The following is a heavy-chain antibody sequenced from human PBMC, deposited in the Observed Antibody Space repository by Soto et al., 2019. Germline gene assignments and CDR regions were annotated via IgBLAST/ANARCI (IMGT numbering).Heavy chain of an antibody. CDR2: SYYGGST. CDR1: GGSINNYY. Sequence: SETLSLTCTVSGGSINNYYWSWIRQPPGEGLECFGHSYYGGSTPYTPPLKSRVTMPVDAPRTLFPLKLGSVPAANTAVYFCTRSHYFDYWGQGALVTVS. CDR3: TRSHYFDY. V-gene: IGHV4-59*08. J-gene: IGHJ4*02.